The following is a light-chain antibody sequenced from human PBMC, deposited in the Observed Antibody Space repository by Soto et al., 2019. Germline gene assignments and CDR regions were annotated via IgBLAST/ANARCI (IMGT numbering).Light chain of an antibody. Sequence: DIQMTQSPSTLSASVGDRVTITCRASQSISNWLAWYQQKPGKAPKVLIYKASALETGVPPRFSGSGSGTEFTLTISSLQPXXXXTYYCQXYNSNSPTWTFGQGTKVEIK. CDR2: KAS. V-gene: IGKV1-5*03. CDR1: QSISNW. CDR3: QXYNSNSPTWT. J-gene: IGKJ1*01.